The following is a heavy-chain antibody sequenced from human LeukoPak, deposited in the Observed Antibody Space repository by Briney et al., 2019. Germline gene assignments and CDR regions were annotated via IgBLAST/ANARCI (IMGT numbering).Heavy chain of an antibody. J-gene: IGHJ4*02. CDR2: ISSSSSYI. CDR3: ARGNLWSGD. V-gene: IGHV3-21*01. D-gene: IGHD3-3*01. CDR1: GFTFSSYS. Sequence: PGGSLRLSCAASGFTFSSYSMNWIRQAPGKGLEWVSSISSSSSYIYYADSVKGRSTISRDNAKNSLYLQMNSLRAEDTAVYYCARGNLWSGDWGQGTLVTVSS.